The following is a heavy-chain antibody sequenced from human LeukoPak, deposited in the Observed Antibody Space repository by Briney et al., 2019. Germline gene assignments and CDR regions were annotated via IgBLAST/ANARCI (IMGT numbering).Heavy chain of an antibody. CDR3: ARDRITMVRGVILYYYGMDV. V-gene: IGHV3-33*01. CDR2: IWYDGSNE. D-gene: IGHD3-10*01. CDR1: GFTFSSYG. Sequence: TGRSLRLSCAASGFTFSSYGMHWVRQAPGKGLEWVAVIWYDGSNEYYADSVKGRFTISRDNSKNTLYLQMNSLRAEDTAVYYCARDRITMVRGVILYYYGMDVWGQGTTVTVSS. J-gene: IGHJ6*02.